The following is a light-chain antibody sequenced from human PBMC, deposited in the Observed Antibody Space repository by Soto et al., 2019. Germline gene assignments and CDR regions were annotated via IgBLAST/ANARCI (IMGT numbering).Light chain of an antibody. CDR3: SSYAGRNNVV. Sequence: QSALTQPPSASGSPGQSVTIYCTGTSSDVGGNNYVSWYQQHPGKAPKLTIYEVTKRPSGVPDRFYGSKSGNTASLTVSGLRAEDEADYYCSSYAGRNNVVFGGGTKVTVL. CDR2: EVT. V-gene: IGLV2-8*01. CDR1: SSDVGGNNY. J-gene: IGLJ3*02.